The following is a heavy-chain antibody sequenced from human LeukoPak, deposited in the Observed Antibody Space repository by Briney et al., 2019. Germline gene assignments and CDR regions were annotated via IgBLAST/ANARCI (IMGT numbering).Heavy chain of an antibody. Sequence: GESLKISCKGSGYSFTSYWIGWVRQMPGKGLEWMGIIYPGDSDTRYSPSFQGQVTISADKSISAAYLQWSSLKASDTAMYYCASWAGDSWYYFDYWGQGTLVTVSS. D-gene: IGHD7-27*01. J-gene: IGHJ4*02. V-gene: IGHV5-51*01. CDR3: ASWAGDSWYYFDY. CDR2: IYPGDSDT. CDR1: GYSFTSYW.